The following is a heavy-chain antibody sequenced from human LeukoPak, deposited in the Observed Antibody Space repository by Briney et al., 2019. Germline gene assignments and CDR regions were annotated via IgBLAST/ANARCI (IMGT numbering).Heavy chain of an antibody. CDR1: GYSITGYY. V-gene: IGHV3-33*01. D-gene: IGHD1-26*01. J-gene: IGHJ4*02. Sequence: SCKASGYSITGYYMHWVRQAPGKGLEWVAVIWDDGSNKYYADSVKGRFTISRDNSKNTLYLQMNSLRAEDSAVFYCARDSSQNSGSSSYYFDYWGQGTLVTVSS. CDR2: IWDDGSNK. CDR3: ARDSSQNSGSSSYYFDY.